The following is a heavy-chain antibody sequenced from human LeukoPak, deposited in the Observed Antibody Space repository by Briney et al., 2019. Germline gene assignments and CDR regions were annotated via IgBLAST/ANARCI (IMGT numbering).Heavy chain of an antibody. CDR1: GFTFSSYW. CDR2: INSDGSST. J-gene: IGHJ4*02. Sequence: GGSLRLSCAASGFTFSSYWMHWVRQAPGKGLVWVSRINSDGSSTSYADSVKGRFTIPRDNAKNTLYLQMNSLRAEDTAVYYCARDPYYYGSGSYGDYWGQGTLVTVSS. V-gene: IGHV3-74*01. D-gene: IGHD3-10*01. CDR3: ARDPYYYGSGSYGDY.